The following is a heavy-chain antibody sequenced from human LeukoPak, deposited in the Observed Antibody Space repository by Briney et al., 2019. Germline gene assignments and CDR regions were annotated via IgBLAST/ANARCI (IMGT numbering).Heavy chain of an antibody. Sequence: LAGGSLRRSCAASGFTFSDYAMNWVRQAPGKGLEWVSYIRSTSSTMYYADSVKGRFTISRDNGKNSLYLQMNSLRDEDTAVYYCARSFDIWGQGTMVTVSS. CDR2: IRSTSSTM. CDR3: ARSFDI. V-gene: IGHV3-48*02. J-gene: IGHJ3*02. CDR1: GFTFSDYA.